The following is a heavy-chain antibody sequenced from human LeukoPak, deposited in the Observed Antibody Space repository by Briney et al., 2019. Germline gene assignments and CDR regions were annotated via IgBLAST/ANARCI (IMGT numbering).Heavy chain of an antibody. J-gene: IGHJ4*02. CDR3: AKAFIAVAVNYFDY. D-gene: IGHD6-19*01. V-gene: IGHV3-33*06. CDR2: IWYDGSNK. CDR1: AFTFSSYG. Sequence: GGSLRLSCAASAFTFSSYGMHWVRQAPGKGLEWVAVIWYDGSNKYYADSVKGRFTISRDNSKNTLYLQMNSLRAEDTAVYYCAKAFIAVAVNYFDYWGQGTLVTVSS.